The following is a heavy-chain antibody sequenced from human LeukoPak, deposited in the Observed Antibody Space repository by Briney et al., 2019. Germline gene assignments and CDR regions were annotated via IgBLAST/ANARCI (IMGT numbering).Heavy chain of an antibody. J-gene: IGHJ4*02. V-gene: IGHV4-34*01. CDR3: AGADYDILTGYSYPFDY. D-gene: IGHD3-9*01. CDR1: GGSFSGHY. CDR2: INHSGST. Sequence: SETLSLTCAVYGGSFSGHYWSWIRQPPGKGLEWIGEINHSGSTNYNPSLKSRVTISVDTSKNQFSLKLSSVTAADTAVYYCAGADYDILTGYSYPFDYWGQGTLVTVSS.